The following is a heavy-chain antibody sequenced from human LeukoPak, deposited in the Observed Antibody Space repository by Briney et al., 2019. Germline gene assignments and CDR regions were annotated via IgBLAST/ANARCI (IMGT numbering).Heavy chain of an antibody. V-gene: IGHV3-53*01. Sequence: GGSLRLSCAASGFTVSSNYMSWVRQAPGEGLERVSIIDSGGSTYCADSVKGRFTISRDNSKNTLYLQMNSLRAEDTAAYYCVAGLWCWGQGTLVTVSS. CDR1: GFTVSSNY. J-gene: IGHJ4*02. CDR3: VAGLWC. CDR2: IDSGGST. D-gene: IGHD2-21*01.